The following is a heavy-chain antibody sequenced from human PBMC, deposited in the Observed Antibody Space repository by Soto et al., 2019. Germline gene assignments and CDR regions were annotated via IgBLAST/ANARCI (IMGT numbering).Heavy chain of an antibody. CDR1: GGTFSSYA. D-gene: IGHD2-21*02. CDR2: IIPIFGTA. J-gene: IGHJ6*02. V-gene: IGHV1-69*01. CDR3: ARELECGGDCYYYYGMDV. Sequence: QVQLVQSGAEVKKPGSSMKVSCKASGGTFSSYAISWVRQAPGQGLEWMGGIIPIFGTANYAQKFQGRVTITADESTSTAYMELSSLRSEDTAVYYCARELECGGDCYYYYGMDVWGQGTTVTVSS.